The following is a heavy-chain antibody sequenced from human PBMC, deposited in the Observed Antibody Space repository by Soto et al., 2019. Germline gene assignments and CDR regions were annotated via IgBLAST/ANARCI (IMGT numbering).Heavy chain of an antibody. CDR3: AKPAAPSGWYRGDFDY. CDR1: GFTFSSYG. CDR2: ISYDGSNK. Sequence: GGSLRLSCAASGFTFSSYGMHWVRQAPGKGLEWVAVISYDGSNKYYADSVKGRFTISRDNSKNTLYLQMNSLRAEDTAVYYCAKPAAPSGWYRGDFDYWGQGTLVTVSS. J-gene: IGHJ4*02. D-gene: IGHD6-19*01. V-gene: IGHV3-30*18.